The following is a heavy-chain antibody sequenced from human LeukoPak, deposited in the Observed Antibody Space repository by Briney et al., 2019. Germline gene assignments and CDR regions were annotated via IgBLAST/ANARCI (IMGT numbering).Heavy chain of an antibody. V-gene: IGHV3-33*01. Sequence: GGSLRLSCAASGFXFSNFGMHWVRQAPGKGLDWVAVMWSDGSNKHYADSARGRFTISRDNSKNTLYLQMNSLRAEDTAVYYCARVTMVAGASYNWFVVWGQGTLVTVST. J-gene: IGHJ5*02. CDR2: MWSDGSNK. CDR3: ARVTMVAGASYNWFVV. CDR1: GFXFSNFG. D-gene: IGHD2-15*01.